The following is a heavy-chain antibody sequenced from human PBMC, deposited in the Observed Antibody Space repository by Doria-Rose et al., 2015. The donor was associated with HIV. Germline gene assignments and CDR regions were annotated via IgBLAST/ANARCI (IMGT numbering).Heavy chain of an antibody. CDR3: ARIKSSRWYHKYYFDF. Sequence: QVTLKESGPVLVKPTETLTLTCTVSGVSLSSPGMGVSWIRQPPGKALEWLANNFSDDGRSYKTSLKSRLTISRGTSKSQVVLTMTDMDPVDTATYYCARIKSSRWYHKYYFDFWGQGTLVIVSA. D-gene: IGHD6-13*01. V-gene: IGHV2-26*01. J-gene: IGHJ4*02. CDR2: NFSDDGR. CDR1: GVSLSSPGMG.